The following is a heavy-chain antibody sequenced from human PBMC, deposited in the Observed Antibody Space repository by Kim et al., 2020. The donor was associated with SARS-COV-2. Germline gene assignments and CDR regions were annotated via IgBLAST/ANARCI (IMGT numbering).Heavy chain of an antibody. V-gene: IGHV4-34*01. CDR3: SRAPPHRASRGYFQH. CDR2: INYTGST. CDR1: GGSFSGYY. J-gene: IGHJ1*01. Sequence: SETLSLTCAVYGGSFSGYYWSWIRQPPGKGLEWIGEINYTGSTNYNPSLKSRVTISVDTSKHQSSLKLSSVTGADTAAYYCSRAPPHRASRGYFQHWGQG. D-gene: IGHD1-26*01.